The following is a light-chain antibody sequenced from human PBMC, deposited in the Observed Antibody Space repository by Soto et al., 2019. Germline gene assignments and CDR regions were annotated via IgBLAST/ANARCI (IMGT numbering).Light chain of an antibody. CDR3: SSYAGSNNLYV. CDR2: EVT. J-gene: IGLJ1*01. Sequence: QSVLTQPPPASGSPGQSVTISCTGASGDVGGYNYVSWYQQHPGKAPKLMIYEVTKRPSGVPDRFSGSKSGNTASLTVSGLQAEDEADYYCSSYAGSNNLYVFGSGTKVTVL. CDR1: SGDVGGYNY. V-gene: IGLV2-8*01.